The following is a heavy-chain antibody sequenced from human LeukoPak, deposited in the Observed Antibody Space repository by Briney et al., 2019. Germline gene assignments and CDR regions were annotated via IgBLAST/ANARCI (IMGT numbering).Heavy chain of an antibody. CDR1: GFSFSSYW. D-gene: IGHD3-16*02. Sequence: GGSLRLSRVASGFSFSSYWMSWVRQAPGKGLEWVAGIKQDGSENHYVDSVKGRFTVSRDNAKNSLYLQMNSLRVEDTAVYYCARNRDYAMGFWGQGTTVIVSS. V-gene: IGHV3-7*01. CDR3: ARNRDYAMGF. J-gene: IGHJ6*02. CDR2: IKQDGSEN.